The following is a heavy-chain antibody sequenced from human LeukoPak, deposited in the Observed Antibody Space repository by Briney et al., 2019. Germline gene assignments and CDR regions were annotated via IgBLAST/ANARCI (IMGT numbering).Heavy chain of an antibody. D-gene: IGHD6-13*01. CDR2: IIPIFGTA. V-gene: IGHV1-69*13. CDR3: ARVGYSNSWADP. CDR1: GGTFSSYA. J-gene: IGHJ5*02. Sequence: GASVKVSCKASGGTFSSYAISWMRQAPGQGLEWMGGIIPIFGTANYAQKFQGRVTITADESTSTAYMELSSLRSEDTAVYYCARVGYSNSWADPWGQGTLVTVSS.